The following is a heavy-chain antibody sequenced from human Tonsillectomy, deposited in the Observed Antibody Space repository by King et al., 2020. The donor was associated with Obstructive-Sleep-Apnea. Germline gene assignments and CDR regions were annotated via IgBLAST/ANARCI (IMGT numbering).Heavy chain of an antibody. J-gene: IGHJ4*02. CDR1: GLTFSNAW. CDR2: IKSKSYGETR. Sequence: VQLVESGGGLVKPGGSLRLSCTASGLTFSNAWMSWVRQSPGKGLEWVGRIKSKSYGETREYAAPVKGIFTISRDDSRNTLYLEMNSLKVADTGCYYCMPGGAREQLPENWGQGTVVTVSS. CDR3: MPGGAREQLPEN. V-gene: IGHV3-15*01. D-gene: IGHD2-2*01.